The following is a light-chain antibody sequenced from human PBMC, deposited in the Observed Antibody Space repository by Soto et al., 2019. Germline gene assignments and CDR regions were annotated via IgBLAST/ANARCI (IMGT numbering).Light chain of an antibody. CDR2: INS. CDR3: AAWDDSLNGYV. V-gene: IGLV1-44*01. CDR1: SSNIGSNT. J-gene: IGLJ1*01. Sequence: QSVLTQPPSASGTPGQRVTTSCSGSSSNIGSNTVNWFQHLPGTAPKLLIYINSQRPSGVPDRFSGSKSGTSASLAISGLQSEDEADYYCAAWDDSLNGYVFGTGTKVTV.